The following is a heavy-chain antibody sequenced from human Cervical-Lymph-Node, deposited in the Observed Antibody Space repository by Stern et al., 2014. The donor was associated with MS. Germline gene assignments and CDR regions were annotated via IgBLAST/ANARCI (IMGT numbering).Heavy chain of an antibody. J-gene: IGHJ4*02. CDR1: GGTFSSYT. Sequence: VQLVQSGVEVKKPGSSVKVSCKASGGTFSSYTIGWVRQAPGQGLEWMGGIIPMFGIANYAEKFQGRVTITADESTSTAYMDLSTLRSEDTAVYYCARATSDYIWGSYRYLDYWGQGTQVTVSS. V-gene: IGHV1-69*01. CDR3: ARATSDYIWGSYRYLDY. CDR2: IIPMFGIA. D-gene: IGHD3-16*02.